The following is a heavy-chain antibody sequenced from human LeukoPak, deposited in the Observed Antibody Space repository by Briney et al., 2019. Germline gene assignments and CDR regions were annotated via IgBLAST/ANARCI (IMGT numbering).Heavy chain of an antibody. Sequence: GGSLRLSCAASGFTFSSYEMNWVRQAPGKGLEWVSYISSSATTIYYADSVKGRFTISRDNAKNSLYLQMNSLRAEDTAVYYCAKSRHPYNWNDGAFFDYWGQGTLVTVSS. CDR1: GFTFSSYE. CDR3: AKSRHPYNWNDGAFFDY. V-gene: IGHV3-48*03. CDR2: ISSSATTI. D-gene: IGHD1-20*01. J-gene: IGHJ4*02.